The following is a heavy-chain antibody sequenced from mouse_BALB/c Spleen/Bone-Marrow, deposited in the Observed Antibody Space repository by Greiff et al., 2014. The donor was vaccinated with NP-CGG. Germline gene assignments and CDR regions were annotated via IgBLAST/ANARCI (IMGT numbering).Heavy chain of an antibody. CDR1: GFTFSDYG. Sequence: EVKLMASGGALVQPGGSRKLSCAASGFTFSDYGMAWVRQAPGTGPEWVAFISNLAYSIYYTDTVTGRFTISRENAKNTLYLEMSSLRSEDTAMYYCARETTRGAMDYWGQGTSVTVSS. V-gene: IGHV5-15*02. CDR2: ISNLAYSI. CDR3: ARETTRGAMDY. J-gene: IGHJ4*01. D-gene: IGHD2-1*01.